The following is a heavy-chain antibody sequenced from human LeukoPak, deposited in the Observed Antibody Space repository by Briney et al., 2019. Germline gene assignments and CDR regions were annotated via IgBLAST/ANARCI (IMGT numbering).Heavy chain of an antibody. CDR3: AINLYFYDSSGYLDY. CDR2: IIPSLGIA. Sequence: SVKVSCKASGGTFSSYAFSWVRQAPGQGLEWMGRIIPSLGIANYAQKFQGRVTIIADKSTTTAYMELSSLRYEDTAVYYCAINLYFYDSSGYLDYWGQGTLVPVSS. CDR1: GGTFSSYA. J-gene: IGHJ4*02. D-gene: IGHD3-22*01. V-gene: IGHV1-69*04.